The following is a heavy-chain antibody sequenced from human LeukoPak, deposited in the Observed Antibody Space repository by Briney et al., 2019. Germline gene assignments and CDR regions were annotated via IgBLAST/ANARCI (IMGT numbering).Heavy chain of an antibody. Sequence: ASVKVSCKASGYTFTGYYMHWVRQAPGQGLEWMGWINPNSGGTNYAQKFQGRVTMTRDTSISTAYMELSRLRSDDTAVYYCARGRNDFWSGYALLDVWGKGTTVTVSS. CDR1: GYTFTGYY. J-gene: IGHJ6*04. CDR3: ARGRNDFWSGYALLDV. V-gene: IGHV1-2*02. D-gene: IGHD3-3*01. CDR2: INPNSGGT.